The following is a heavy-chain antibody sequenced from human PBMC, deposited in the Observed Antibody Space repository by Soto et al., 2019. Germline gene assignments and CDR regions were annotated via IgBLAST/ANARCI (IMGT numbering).Heavy chain of an antibody. Sequence: QVHLVQSGAEVKKPGSSVKVSCKDSGGSFTSNAISWVRQAPGQGLEWMGTVLPILGTTNYAQKFKGRVTMTADESTSTAYMELTSLRSDDTAVYYCARDRALIGFDHWGQGSLVTVSS. D-gene: IGHD3-16*01. CDR2: VLPILGTT. J-gene: IGHJ4*02. CDR3: ARDRALIGFDH. V-gene: IGHV1-69*18. CDR1: GGSFTSNA.